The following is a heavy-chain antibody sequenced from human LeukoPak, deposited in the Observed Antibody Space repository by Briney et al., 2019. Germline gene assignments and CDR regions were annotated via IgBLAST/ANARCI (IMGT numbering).Heavy chain of an antibody. CDR1: GLRFSSFA. V-gene: IGHV3-23*01. CDR2: MKGTGET. Sequence: GGFLRLSWAASGLRFSSFAMSWVRPAPARGLEWLSSMKGTGETFYADSVRGRFTLSRDDSRNTVYLQLNNLRVADTAVYYCARARWVSSADAVWWGQGTVVTVSS. CDR3: ARARWVSSADAVW. D-gene: IGHD3-16*01. J-gene: IGHJ4*02.